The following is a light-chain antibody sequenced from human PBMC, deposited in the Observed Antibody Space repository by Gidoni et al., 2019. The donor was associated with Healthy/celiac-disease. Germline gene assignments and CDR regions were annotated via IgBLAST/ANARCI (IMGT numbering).Light chain of an antibody. CDR2: DVS. J-gene: IGLJ3*02. Sequence: QSALTQPASVSGSPGQSITISCTGTSSDVGGYNYVSWYHQHPGKAPKLMIYDVSNRPSGVSNRFSGSKSGNTAFLTISGLQAEDEADYYCSSYTSSSTLVFGGGTKLTVL. V-gene: IGLV2-14*01. CDR1: SSDVGGYNY. CDR3: SSYTSSSTLV.